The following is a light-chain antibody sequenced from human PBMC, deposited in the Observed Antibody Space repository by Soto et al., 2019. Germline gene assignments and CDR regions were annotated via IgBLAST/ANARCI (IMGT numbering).Light chain of an antibody. CDR2: GAS. V-gene: IGKV3-20*01. CDR3: QQYGSSPPRT. J-gene: IGKJ1*01. CDR1: ESVSRN. Sequence: EIVLWHSPATLSVSLGERATLSCGASESVSRNLAWYQQKPGQAPRLLIYGASSRATGIPDRFSGSGSGTDFTLTISRLEPEDFAVYYCQQYGSSPPRTFGQGTKVDIK.